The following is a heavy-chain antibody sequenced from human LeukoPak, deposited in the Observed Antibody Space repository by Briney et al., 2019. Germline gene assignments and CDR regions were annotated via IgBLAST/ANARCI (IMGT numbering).Heavy chain of an antibody. D-gene: IGHD3-3*01. J-gene: IGHJ4*02. V-gene: IGHV3-23*01. Sequence: GGSLRLSCAASGFTFSSHALSWVRQAPGKGLEWVSSITGSGGSTYYADSVKGRFTISRDNSKNTLYLQMSSLRAEDTAVYYCAKDKGDFWSGHHYWGQGTLVTVSS. CDR1: GFTFSSHA. CDR2: ITGSGGST. CDR3: AKDKGDFWSGHHY.